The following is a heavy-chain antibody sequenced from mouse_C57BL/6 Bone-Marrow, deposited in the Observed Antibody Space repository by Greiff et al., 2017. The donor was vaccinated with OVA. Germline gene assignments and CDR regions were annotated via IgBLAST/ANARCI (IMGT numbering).Heavy chain of an antibody. CDR1: GYTFTDYE. Sequence: QVQLQQSGAELVRPGASVTLSCKASGYTFTDYEMHWVKQTPVHGLEWIGAIDPETGGTAYNQKFKGKAILTADKSSSTAYMELRSLTSEDSAVYYCTRDYSNYYYAMDYWGQGTSVTVSS. CDR2: IDPETGGT. J-gene: IGHJ4*01. CDR3: TRDYSNYYYAMDY. D-gene: IGHD2-5*01. V-gene: IGHV1-15*01.